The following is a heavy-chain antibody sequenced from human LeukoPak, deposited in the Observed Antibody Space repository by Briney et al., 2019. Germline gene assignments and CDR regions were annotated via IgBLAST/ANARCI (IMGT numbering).Heavy chain of an antibody. CDR2: IIPIFGTA. CDR1: GGTFSSYA. J-gene: IGHJ5*02. Sequence: SVKVSCKASGGTFSSYAISWVRQAPGQGLEWMGGIIPIFGTANYAQKFQGRVTITADESTSTAYMELSSLRSEDTAVYYCASGARYCSSTSCYPLGWFDPWGQGTLVTVSS. D-gene: IGHD2-2*01. CDR3: ASGARYCSSTSCYPLGWFDP. V-gene: IGHV1-69*13.